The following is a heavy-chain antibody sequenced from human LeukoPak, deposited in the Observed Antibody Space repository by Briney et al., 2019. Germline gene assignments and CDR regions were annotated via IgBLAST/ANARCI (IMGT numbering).Heavy chain of an antibody. CDR2: IKSDGSST. J-gene: IGHJ4*02. CDR1: GFTFSRYW. CDR3: VRDNRSYNFDY. Sequence: GGSLRLSYAASGFTFSRYWMHWVRQAPGKGLVWVSCIKSDGSSTSIADSAKGRFTISRDNAKNTVYLQMDSLRAEDTAVYYCVRDNRSYNFDYWGQGTLVTVSS. V-gene: IGHV3-74*01. D-gene: IGHD1-26*01.